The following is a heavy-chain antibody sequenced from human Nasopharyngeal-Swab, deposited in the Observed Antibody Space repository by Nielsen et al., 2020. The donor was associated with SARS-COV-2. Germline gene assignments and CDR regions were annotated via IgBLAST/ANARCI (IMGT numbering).Heavy chain of an antibody. CDR2: IKQDGSEK. J-gene: IGHJ6*02. Sequence: WIRQPPGKGLEGVANIKQDGSEKYYVDSVKGRFTISRDNAKNSLYLQMNSLRAEDTAVYYCARVSRYYDILTGYYAEDGMDVWGQGTTVTVSS. CDR3: ARVSRYYDILTGYYAEDGMDV. V-gene: IGHV3-7*01. D-gene: IGHD3-9*01.